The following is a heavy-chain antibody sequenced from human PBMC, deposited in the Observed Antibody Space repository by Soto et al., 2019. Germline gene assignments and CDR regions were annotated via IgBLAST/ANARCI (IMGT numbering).Heavy chain of an antibody. J-gene: IGHJ5*01. CDR2: ISGSGGST. CDR1: GFTFNSYA. D-gene: IGHD1-1*01. Sequence: PGGSLRLSCAASGFTFNSYAMTWVRQAPGKGLEWVSTISGSGGSTYYADSMKGRFTISRDNSKNTVHLQMNSLRAEDTAVYYCAKDRPVNWNLQSPGDNWFDSWGQGTLVTVSS. V-gene: IGHV3-23*01. CDR3: AKDRPVNWNLQSPGDNWFDS.